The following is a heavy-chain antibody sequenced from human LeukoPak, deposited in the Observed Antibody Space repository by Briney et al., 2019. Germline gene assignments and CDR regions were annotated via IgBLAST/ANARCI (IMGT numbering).Heavy chain of an antibody. CDR2: IRYDGSNK. D-gene: IGHD6-6*01. J-gene: IGHJ4*02. CDR3: ARGASRSFDY. Sequence: GGSLRLSCAASGFTVSSYGMTWVRQAPGKGLEWVAFIRYDGSNKYYADSVKGRFTISRDNSKNTLYLQMNSLRAEDTAVYYCARGASRSFDYWGQGTLVTVSS. CDR1: GFTVSSYG. V-gene: IGHV3-30*02.